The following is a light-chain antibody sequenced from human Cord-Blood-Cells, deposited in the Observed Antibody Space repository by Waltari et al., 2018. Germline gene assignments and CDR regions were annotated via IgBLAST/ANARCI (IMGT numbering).Light chain of an antibody. CDR2: DVS. CDR1: SSDVGGYNS. CDR3: SSYTSSSTLVV. V-gene: IGLV2-14*01. J-gene: IGLJ2*01. Sequence: QSALTQPASVSGSPGQSITISCTGTSSDVGGYNSVSWYQKHPGKAPKPMIYDVSNRPSGVSNLFSGSKSGNTASLTISGLQAEDEADYYCSSYTSSSTLVVFGGGTKLTVL.